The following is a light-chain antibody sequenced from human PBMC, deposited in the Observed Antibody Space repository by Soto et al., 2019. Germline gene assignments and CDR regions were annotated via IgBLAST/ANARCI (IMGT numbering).Light chain of an antibody. CDR3: QQYTNWHWT. CDR1: QSVAGN. Sequence: EIVMTQSPATLSVSPGERATLSCRASQSVAGNLAWYQQKPGQAPRLLIYDASTRATGIPARFSGSGSGTEFTVTISSVQSEDFAVYYCQQYTNWHWTFGQGTKVAIK. V-gene: IGKV3-15*01. CDR2: DAS. J-gene: IGKJ1*01.